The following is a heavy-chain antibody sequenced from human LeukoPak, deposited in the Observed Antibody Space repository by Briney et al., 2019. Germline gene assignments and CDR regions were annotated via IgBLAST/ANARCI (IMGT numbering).Heavy chain of an antibody. Sequence: SETLSLTCTVSGYSISSGYYWGWIRQPPGKGLEWIGSIYHSGRTFYNPSLKSRVTISVDTSKNQFSLKLSSVTAADTAVYYCARGLEGIAARGPHDYWGQGTLVTVSS. D-gene: IGHD6-6*01. CDR2: IYHSGRT. CDR1: GYSISSGYY. J-gene: IGHJ4*02. CDR3: ARGLEGIAARGPHDY. V-gene: IGHV4-38-2*02.